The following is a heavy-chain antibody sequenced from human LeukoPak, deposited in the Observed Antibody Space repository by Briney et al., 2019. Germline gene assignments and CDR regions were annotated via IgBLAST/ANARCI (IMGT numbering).Heavy chain of an antibody. CDR2: IYHSGST. CDR1: GGSISSGDYY. D-gene: IGHD1-26*01. CDR3: AREELQDAFDI. J-gene: IGHJ3*02. V-gene: IGHV4-30-4*08. Sequence: SETLSLTCTVSGGSISSGDYYWSWIRQPPGKGLEWIGYIYHSGSTYYNPSLKSRVTISVDTSKNQFSLKLSSVTAADTAVYYCAREELQDAFDIWGQGTMVTVSS.